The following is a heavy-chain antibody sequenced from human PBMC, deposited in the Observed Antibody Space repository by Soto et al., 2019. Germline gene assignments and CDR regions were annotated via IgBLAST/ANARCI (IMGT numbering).Heavy chain of an antibody. Sequence: EVQLVESGGAVVQPGGSLRLSCAASGFPFDDYTMTWVRQAPGKGLEWVSLISWDGGSTDYADSVKGRFTISRDNSKKSLFLEMNSLRTEDTALYYCARDGYDYYYYYGLDVWGQGTTVTVSS. V-gene: IGHV3-43*01. J-gene: IGHJ6*02. D-gene: IGHD5-12*01. CDR2: ISWDGGST. CDR3: ARDGYDYYYYYGLDV. CDR1: GFPFDDYT.